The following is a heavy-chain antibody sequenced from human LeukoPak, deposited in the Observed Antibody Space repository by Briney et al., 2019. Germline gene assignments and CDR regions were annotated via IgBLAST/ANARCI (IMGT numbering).Heavy chain of an antibody. CDR3: ASQYCSSTSCYLDY. J-gene: IGHJ4*02. D-gene: IGHD2-2*01. CDR2: IYHSGST. Sequence: SETLSLTCTVSGGSISSYYWSWIRQPPGKGLEWIGYIYHSGSTYYNPSLKSRVTISVDRSKNQFSLKLSSVTAADTAVYYCASQYCSSTSCYLDYWGQGTLVTVSS. CDR1: GGSISSYY. V-gene: IGHV4-59*12.